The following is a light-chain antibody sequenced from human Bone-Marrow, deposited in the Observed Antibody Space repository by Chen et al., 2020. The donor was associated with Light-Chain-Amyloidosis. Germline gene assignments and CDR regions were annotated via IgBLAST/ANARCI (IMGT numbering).Light chain of an antibody. CDR1: DLPTKY. V-gene: IGLV3-25*03. CDR2: RDT. J-gene: IGLJ2*01. Sequence: SYELTQPPSVSVSPGQTARITCSGDDLPTKYAYWYQQKPGQAPVLVIHRDTERPSGSSEGLAGSRSGTTATLTISGVQAEDGADYHCQSADSSGTDEVIFGGGTKLTVL. CDR3: QSADSSGTDEVI.